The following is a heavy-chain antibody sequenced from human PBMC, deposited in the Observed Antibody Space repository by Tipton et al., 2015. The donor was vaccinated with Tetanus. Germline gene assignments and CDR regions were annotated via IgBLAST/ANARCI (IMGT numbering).Heavy chain of an antibody. Sequence: TLSLTCTVSGCSINSSHHFWGWIRQPPGKGLEWIGAIYYRGSTFYNPSLKERVSISVDRSKNQFSLRLSSVTAADTSLYYCARQTLSLERLFKPPDVLALWGQGTMVTVSS. CDR3: ARQTLSLERLFKPPDVLAL. CDR1: GCSINSSHHF. CDR2: IYYRGST. D-gene: IGHD1-1*01. J-gene: IGHJ3*01. V-gene: IGHV4-39*01.